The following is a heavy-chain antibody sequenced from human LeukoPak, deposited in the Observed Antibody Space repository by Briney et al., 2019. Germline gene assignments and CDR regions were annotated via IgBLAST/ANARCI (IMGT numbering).Heavy chain of an antibody. CDR2: INPNSGGT. Sequence: ASVKVSCKASGYTRTGYYMHLVRQAPGQGLEWMGWINPNSGGTNYAQKFQGRVTMTRDTSISTAYMELSRLRSDDTAVYYCARVRRGGYSSSWYYFDYWGQGTLVTVSS. V-gene: IGHV1-2*02. D-gene: IGHD6-13*01. CDR3: ARVRRGGYSSSWYYFDY. J-gene: IGHJ4*02. CDR1: GYTRTGYY.